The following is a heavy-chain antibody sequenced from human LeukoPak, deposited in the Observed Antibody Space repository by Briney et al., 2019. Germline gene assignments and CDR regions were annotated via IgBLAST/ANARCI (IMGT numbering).Heavy chain of an antibody. J-gene: IGHJ4*02. CDR1: GGSIKNYY. V-gene: IGHV4-4*07. Sequence: SETLSLTCAVSGGSIKNYYWTWVRQSAGKGLEWIGRIYSSGITNYNPSLTSRVVMSIDVSKNQFSLELTSVTAADTAVYYCAKRQYYYGSGSYSVEVSLDYWGQGTLVTVSS. CDR2: IYSSGIT. D-gene: IGHD3-10*01. CDR3: AKRQYYYGSGSYSVEVSLDY.